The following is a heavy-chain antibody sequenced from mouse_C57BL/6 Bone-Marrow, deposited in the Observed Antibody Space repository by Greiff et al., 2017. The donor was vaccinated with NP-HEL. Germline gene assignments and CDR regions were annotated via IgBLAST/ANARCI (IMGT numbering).Heavy chain of an antibody. CDR1: GYTFTSYG. V-gene: IGHV1-81*01. D-gene: IGHD1-1*01. J-gene: IGHJ3*01. CDR3: ARDYYYGSSYGWFAY. CDR2: IYPRSGNT. Sequence: QVQLQQSGAELARPGASVKLSCKASGYTFTSYGISWVKQRTGQGLEWIGEIYPRSGNTYYNEKFKGKATLTADKSSSTAYMKLRSLTSEDSAVYFCARDYYYGSSYGWFAYWGQGTLVTVSA.